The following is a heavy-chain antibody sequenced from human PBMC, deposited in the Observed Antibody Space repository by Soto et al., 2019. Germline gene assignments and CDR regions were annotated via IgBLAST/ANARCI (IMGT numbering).Heavy chain of an antibody. CDR3: AREGVGATTHYFDY. Sequence: GGSLRLSCAASGFTFSSYAMHWVRQAPGKGLEWVAVISYDGSNKYYADSVKGRFTISRDNSKNTLYLQMNSLRAEDTAVYYCAREGVGATTHYFDYWGQGTLVTVSS. J-gene: IGHJ4*02. CDR1: GFTFSSYA. V-gene: IGHV3-30-3*01. CDR2: ISYDGSNK. D-gene: IGHD1-26*01.